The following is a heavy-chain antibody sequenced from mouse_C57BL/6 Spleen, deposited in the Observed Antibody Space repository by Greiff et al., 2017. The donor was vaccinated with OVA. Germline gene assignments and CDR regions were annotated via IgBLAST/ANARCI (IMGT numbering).Heavy chain of an antibody. CDR2: IDPSDSET. V-gene: IGHV1-52*01. Sequence: QVQLQQPGAELVRPGSSVKLSCKASGYTFTSYWMHWVKQRPIQGLEWIGNIDPSDSETHYNQKFKDKATLTVDKSSSTAYMQLSSLTSEDSAVYYCARSTTETGFDCWGKGTTLTVSS. D-gene: IGHD4-1*02. CDR1: GYTFTSYW. J-gene: IGHJ2*01. CDR3: ARSTTETGFDC.